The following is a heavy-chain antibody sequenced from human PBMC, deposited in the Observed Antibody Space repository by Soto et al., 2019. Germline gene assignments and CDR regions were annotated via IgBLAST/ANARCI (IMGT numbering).Heavy chain of an antibody. Sequence: ASVKVSCKASGYTFTTCDIHWVRQAPGQGLEWMGWMNPYTGKTGNAQRFQGRVTMTRDTSISTAYLEVSRLQSDDTAVYYCATPSDSAGWYVLFHWGQGTLVTVSS. V-gene: IGHV1-8*02. CDR2: MNPYTGKT. CDR3: ATPSDSAGWYVLFH. J-gene: IGHJ4*02. CDR1: GYTFTTCD. D-gene: IGHD6-19*01.